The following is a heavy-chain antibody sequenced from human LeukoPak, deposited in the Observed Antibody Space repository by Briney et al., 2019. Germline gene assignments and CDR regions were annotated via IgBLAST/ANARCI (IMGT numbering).Heavy chain of an antibody. D-gene: IGHD3/OR15-3a*01. V-gene: IGHV3-7*01. CDR2: IKQDGSEK. J-gene: IGHJ2*01. CDR3: ARWTDWYFDL. CDR1: GFTFSSYW. Sequence: GGSLRLSCAVSGFTFSSYWMSWVRQAPGKGLEWVANIKQDGSEKYYVDSVKGRFTISRDNAKNSLYLQMNSLRAEDTAVYYCARWTDWYFDLWGRGTLVTVSS.